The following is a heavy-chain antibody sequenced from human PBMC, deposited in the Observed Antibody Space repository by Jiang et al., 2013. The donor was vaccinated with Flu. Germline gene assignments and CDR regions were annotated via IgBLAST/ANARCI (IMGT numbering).Heavy chain of an antibody. V-gene: IGHV4-38-2*01. Sequence: LLKPSETLSLTCDVSNYSVNRNNYWGWIRQPPGKGLEWIGSIFHNGVTYYNPTLESRVTLSIDTSKNRFSLKLRSVNAADTAVYYCARGDIVARNGFDYWGQGILVTVSA. J-gene: IGHJ4*02. CDR3: ARGDIVARNGFDY. D-gene: IGHD5-12*01. CDR2: IFHNGVT. CDR1: NYSVNRNNY.